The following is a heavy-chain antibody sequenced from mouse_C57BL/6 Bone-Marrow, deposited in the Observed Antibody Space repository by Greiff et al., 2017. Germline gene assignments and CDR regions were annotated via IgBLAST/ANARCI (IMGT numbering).Heavy chain of an antibody. D-gene: IGHD1-1*01. CDR3: ACTTVVAKDAMDY. CDR2: ISNGGGST. Sequence: EVKLMESGGGLVQPGGSLKLSCAASGFTFSDYYMYWVRQTPEKRLEWVAYISNGGGSTYYPDTVKGRFTISRDNAKNTRYLQMSRLKSEDTAMYYCACTTVVAKDAMDYWGQGTSVTVSS. V-gene: IGHV5-12*01. CDR1: GFTFSDYY. J-gene: IGHJ4*01.